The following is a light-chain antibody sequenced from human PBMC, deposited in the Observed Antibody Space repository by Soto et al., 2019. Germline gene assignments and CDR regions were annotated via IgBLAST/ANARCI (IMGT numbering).Light chain of an antibody. J-gene: IGKJ1*01. CDR3: QQTYRTPRT. V-gene: IGKV1-39*01. CDR2: VAS. Sequence: DIQMTQSPSSLSASVGDRVTISCRASQSIATYFTWYQQNSGNAPNLLIYVASTLQSGVPSRFSGSGSGTDFTLTISSLQPEDFATYYCQQTYRTPRTFGQGTKVEIK. CDR1: QSIATY.